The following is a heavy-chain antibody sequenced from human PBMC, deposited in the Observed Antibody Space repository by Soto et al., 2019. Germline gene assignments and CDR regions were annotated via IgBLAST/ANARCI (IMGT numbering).Heavy chain of an antibody. D-gene: IGHD3-3*01. CDR2: IYYSGST. CDR1: GGSISSGGYY. V-gene: IGHV4-31*03. J-gene: IGHJ4*02. Sequence: SETLSLTCTVSGGSISSGGYYWSWIRQHPGKGPEWIGYIYYSGSTYYNPSLKSRVTISVDTAKNQFSLKLSSVTAADTAVYYCARNTIFGVATLDYWGQGTLVTVSS. CDR3: ARNTIFGVATLDY.